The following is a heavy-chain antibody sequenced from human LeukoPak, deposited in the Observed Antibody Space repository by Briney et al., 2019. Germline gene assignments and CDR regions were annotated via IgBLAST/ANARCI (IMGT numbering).Heavy chain of an antibody. V-gene: IGHV1-2*02. Sequence: GASVKVSFKASGYTFTVYYMHWVRQAPGQGLEWMGWINPNSGGTNYAQKFQGRVTMTRDTSISTAYMELSRLRSDDTAVYYCAREPYSSSCLGYWGQGTLVTVSS. CDR3: AREPYSSSCLGY. J-gene: IGHJ4*02. CDR2: INPNSGGT. D-gene: IGHD6-13*01. CDR1: GYTFTVYY.